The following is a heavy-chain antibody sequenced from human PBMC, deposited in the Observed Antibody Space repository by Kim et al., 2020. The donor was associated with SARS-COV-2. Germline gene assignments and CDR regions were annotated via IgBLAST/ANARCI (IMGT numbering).Heavy chain of an antibody. CDR3: AKATRSYYGFYFDY. J-gene: IGHJ4*02. V-gene: IGHV3-9*01. D-gene: IGHD1-26*01. Sequence: GGSLRLSCAASGFTFDDYAMHWVRQAPGKGLEWVSGISWNSGSIGYADSVKGRFTISRDNAKNSLYLQMNSLRAEDTALYYCAKATRSYYGFYFDYWGQGTLVTVSS. CDR2: ISWNSGSI. CDR1: GFTFDDYA.